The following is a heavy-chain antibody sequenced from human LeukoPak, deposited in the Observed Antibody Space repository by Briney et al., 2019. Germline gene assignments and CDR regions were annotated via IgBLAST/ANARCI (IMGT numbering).Heavy chain of an antibody. J-gene: IGHJ4*02. D-gene: IGHD6-19*01. CDR2: ISAYNGNT. Sequence: GASVKVSCKASGYTFTSYGISWVRQAPGQGLEWMGWISAYNGNTNYAQKLQGRVTMTTDTSTSTAYMERRSPRSDDTAVYYCARDLGIAVAGTPFDYWGQGTLVTVSS. CDR3: ARDLGIAVAGTPFDY. V-gene: IGHV1-18*01. CDR1: GYTFTSYG.